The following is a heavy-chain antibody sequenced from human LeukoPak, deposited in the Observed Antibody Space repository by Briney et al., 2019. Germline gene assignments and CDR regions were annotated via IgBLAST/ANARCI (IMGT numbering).Heavy chain of an antibody. Sequence: ASVEVSCKASGGTFSSYAIGWVRQAPGQGLEWMGGIIPIFGTANYAQKFQGRVTITADESTSTAYMELSSLRSEDTAVYYCARGKRSYYPIEYFQHWGQGTLVTVSS. J-gene: IGHJ1*01. CDR1: GGTFSSYA. V-gene: IGHV1-69*01. CDR3: ARGKRSYYPIEYFQH. D-gene: IGHD1-26*01. CDR2: IIPIFGTA.